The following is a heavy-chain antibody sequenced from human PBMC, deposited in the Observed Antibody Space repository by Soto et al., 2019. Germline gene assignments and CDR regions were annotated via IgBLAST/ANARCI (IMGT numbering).Heavy chain of an antibody. D-gene: IGHD1-1*01. CDR3: ARDDNLNHDY. CDR2: IYYSGST. J-gene: IGHJ4*02. Sequence: SETLSLTCTVSGGSISSYYWSWIRQPPGKGLEWIGYIYYSGSTNYNPSLKSRVTISVDTSKNQFSLKLSSVTAADTAVYYCARDDNLNHDYWGQGTLVTVSS. V-gene: IGHV4-59*01. CDR1: GGSISSYY.